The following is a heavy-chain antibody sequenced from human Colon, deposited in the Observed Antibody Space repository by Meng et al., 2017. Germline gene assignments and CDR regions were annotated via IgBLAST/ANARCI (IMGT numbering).Heavy chain of an antibody. CDR1: RLIFHSYD. D-gene: IGHD2-8*02. V-gene: IGHV3-21*01. CDR3: ASDPYCSSN. Sequence: ESLKISCVGSRLIFHSYDMTWVRQAPGKGPEWVSSISVYDYRESHAESVKGRFTISRHDAKNSLYLQMDCLRSDDTAVYFCASDPYCSSNWGRGTLVTVSS. J-gene: IGHJ4*02. CDR2: ISVYDYRE.